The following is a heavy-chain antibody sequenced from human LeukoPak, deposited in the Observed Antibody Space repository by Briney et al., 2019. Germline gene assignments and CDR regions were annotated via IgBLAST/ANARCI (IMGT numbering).Heavy chain of an antibody. Sequence: PGGSLRLSCAASGFTFSSYAMSWVRQAPGKGLEWVSATSGSGGSTYYADSVKGRFTISRDNSKNTLYLQMNSLRAEDTAVYYCARDQSWIPKYYFDYWGQGTLVTVSS. D-gene: IGHD2-2*03. CDR2: TSGSGGST. V-gene: IGHV3-23*01. CDR1: GFTFSSYA. J-gene: IGHJ4*02. CDR3: ARDQSWIPKYYFDY.